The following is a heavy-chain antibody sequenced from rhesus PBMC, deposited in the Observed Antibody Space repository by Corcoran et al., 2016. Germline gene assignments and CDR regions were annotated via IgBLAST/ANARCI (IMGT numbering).Heavy chain of an antibody. V-gene: IGHV4-81*01. CDR1: GGSLSGSY. D-gene: IGHD3-3*01. Sequence: QLQLQESGPGLVKPSETLSLTCAVSGGSLSGSYWSWIRQPPGKVLEWIGKINGKIAGTNNNPSLKSRVTISKDTSKNEFSLKVSSVTAADTAVYYCARAGITIFDRALDYWGQGVLVTVSS. CDR3: ARAGITIFDRALDY. J-gene: IGHJ4*01. CDR2: INGKIAGT.